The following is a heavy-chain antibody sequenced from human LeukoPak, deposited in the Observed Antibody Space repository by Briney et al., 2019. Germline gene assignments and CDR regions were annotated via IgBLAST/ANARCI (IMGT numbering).Heavy chain of an antibody. J-gene: IGHJ4*02. CDR2: ISTYNGNT. CDR3: ARDANSSGWFDY. D-gene: IGHD6-19*01. V-gene: IGHV1-18*01. CDR1: GYTFTSHG. Sequence: ASVKVSCKASGYTFTSHGISWVRQAPGQGLEWMGWISTYNGNTNYAQKLQGRVSMTTDTSTSTAYMDLRSLRSDDTAVYYCARDANSSGWFDYWGQGTLVTVSS.